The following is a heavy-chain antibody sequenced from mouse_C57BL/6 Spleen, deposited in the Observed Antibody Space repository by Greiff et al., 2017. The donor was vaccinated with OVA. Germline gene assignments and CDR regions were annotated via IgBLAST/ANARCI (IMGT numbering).Heavy chain of an antibody. D-gene: IGHD2-4*01. Sequence: EVQLVESGGGLVKPGGSLKLSCAASGFTFSDYGMHWVRQAPEKGLEWVAYISSGSSTIYYADTVKGRFTISRDNAKNTLFLQMTSLRSEDTAMYYCAGGDDSFAYWGQGTLVTVSA. CDR1: GFTFSDYG. J-gene: IGHJ3*01. V-gene: IGHV5-17*01. CDR2: ISSGSSTI. CDR3: AGGDDSFAY.